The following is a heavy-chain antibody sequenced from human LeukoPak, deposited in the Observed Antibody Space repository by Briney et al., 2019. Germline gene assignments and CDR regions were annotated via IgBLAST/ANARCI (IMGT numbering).Heavy chain of an antibody. CDR2: SYHSGST. Sequence: PSETLSLTCAVSGGSFSGYYWSWIRQPPGKGQERIGSSYHSGSTYYNPSLKSRVTISVDTSKNQFSLKLSAVTAAYTAVYFCARHGDYYDFDYWGQGTLVTVSS. CDR3: ARHGDYYDFDY. V-gene: IGHV4-38-2*01. CDR1: GGSFSGYY. J-gene: IGHJ4*02. D-gene: IGHD3-22*01.